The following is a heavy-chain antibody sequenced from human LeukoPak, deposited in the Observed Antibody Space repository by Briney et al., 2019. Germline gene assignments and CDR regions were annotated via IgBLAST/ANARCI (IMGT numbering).Heavy chain of an antibody. V-gene: IGHV4-59*12. CDR3: ARDNSLGGH. D-gene: IGHD3-16*01. CDR2: IHYSGST. J-gene: IGHJ4*02. Sequence: SETLSLTCTVSGGSISSYYWSWTRQPPGKGLEWIGYIHYSGSTNYNPSLKSRVTMSLDTSKNQFSLKLSSVTAADTAVYYCARDNSLGGHWGQGTLVTVSS. CDR1: GGSISSYY.